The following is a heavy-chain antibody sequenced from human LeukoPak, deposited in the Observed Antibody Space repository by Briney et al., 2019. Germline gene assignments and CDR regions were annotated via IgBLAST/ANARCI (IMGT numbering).Heavy chain of an antibody. Sequence: GGSLRLSCAASGFAFSSYGMHWVRQAPGKGLEWMAVISYDGSNKYYVDSVKGRFTISRDNSKNTLYLQMNSLRAEDTAVYYCAKDPGYSYGYSFHYWGQGTLVTVSS. CDR3: AKDPGYSYGYSFHY. J-gene: IGHJ4*02. CDR1: GFAFSSYG. D-gene: IGHD5-18*01. CDR2: ISYDGSNK. V-gene: IGHV3-30*18.